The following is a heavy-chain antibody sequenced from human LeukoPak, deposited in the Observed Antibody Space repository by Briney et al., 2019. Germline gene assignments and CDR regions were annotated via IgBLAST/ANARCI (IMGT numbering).Heavy chain of an antibody. CDR3: ARHPRRYDILTGPGFGRWFDP. D-gene: IGHD3-9*01. CDR1: GGSISRYY. V-gene: IGHV4-34*01. Sequence: SETLSLTCTVSGGSISRYYWSWIRQPPGKGLEWIGEINHSGSTNYNPSLKSRVTISVDASKNHFSLKLSSVTAADTAVYYCARHPRRYDILTGPGFGRWFDPWGQGTLVTVSS. J-gene: IGHJ5*02. CDR2: INHSGST.